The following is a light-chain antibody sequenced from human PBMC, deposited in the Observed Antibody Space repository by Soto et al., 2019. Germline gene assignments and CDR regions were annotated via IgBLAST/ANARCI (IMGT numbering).Light chain of an antibody. CDR2: AAT. CDR3: QQSYSIPHT. J-gene: IGKJ1*01. Sequence: DLQMTQSPSTLSGSVGDRVTITCRASQSISIYLNWYQQKPGKAPRLLIYAATSLQSGVPSRFSGGGSGADLTITVSSLQPEDFETYYGQQSYSIPHTFGQGTKVDIK. CDR1: QSISIY. V-gene: IGKV1-39*01.